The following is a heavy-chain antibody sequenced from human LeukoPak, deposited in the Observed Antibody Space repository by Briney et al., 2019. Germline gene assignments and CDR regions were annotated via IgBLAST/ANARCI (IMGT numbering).Heavy chain of an antibody. J-gene: IGHJ3*02. CDR2: LYTDGKT. V-gene: IGHV3-53*01. CDR3: AKPRSTNPDDAFDI. CDR1: GFTVSRKY. Sequence: PGGSLRLSCAASGFTVSRKYMAWARQAPGKGLEWVSTLYTDGKTYYTDSVEGRFTISRDEFQNTLDLQMNFLRAEDTAVYYCAKPRSTNPDDAFDIWGHGTLVTVSS. D-gene: IGHD5/OR15-5a*01.